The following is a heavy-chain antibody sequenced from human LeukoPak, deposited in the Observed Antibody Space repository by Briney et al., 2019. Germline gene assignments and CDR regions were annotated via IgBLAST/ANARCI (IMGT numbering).Heavy chain of an antibody. J-gene: IGHJ4*02. CDR1: GYTFTSYA. Sequence: GASVKVSCKASGYTFTSYAMHWVRQAPGQRLEWMGWINAGNGNTKYSQKFQGRVTITRDTSASTAYMELSSLRSEDTAVYYCARDYDYYGGNDYWGQGTLVTVSS. V-gene: IGHV1-3*01. CDR3: ARDYDYYGGNDY. D-gene: IGHD4-23*01. CDR2: INAGNGNT.